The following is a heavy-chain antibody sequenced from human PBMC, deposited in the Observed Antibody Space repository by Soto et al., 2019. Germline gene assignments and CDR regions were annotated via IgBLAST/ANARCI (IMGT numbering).Heavy chain of an antibody. Sequence: QVQLVQSGAEVKKPGSSVKVSCQASGGTFRSYSTSWVRQAPGQGLEWMGGIIPMLGKANYAQEFEGRVTIPGDKPRRTVNRELTGWNPKTPAGYYVARVWSPYSYEARFDCWGYRTQVTASS. CDR1: GGTFRSYS. CDR3: ARVWSPYSYEARFDC. V-gene: IGHV1-69*04. J-gene: IGHJ4*01. D-gene: IGHD3-16*01. CDR2: IIPMLGKA.